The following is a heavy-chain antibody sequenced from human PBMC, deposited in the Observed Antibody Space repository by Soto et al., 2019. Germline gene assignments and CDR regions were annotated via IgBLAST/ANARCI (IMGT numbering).Heavy chain of an antibody. J-gene: IGHJ4*02. V-gene: IGHV4-39*02. CDR3: SRRPRDCSGGTCYRYYFDY. CDR2: LCFGGST. Sequence: SETLSLTCAVSGGSISSSSCFWGWIRQSPGKGLEWIGSLCFGGSTYYNPSLKSRVTISIDTSNNHFSLELSSVTAADTAVYFCSRRPRDCSGGTCYRYYFDYWGLGTLVTVSS. D-gene: IGHD2-15*01. CDR1: GGSISSSSCF.